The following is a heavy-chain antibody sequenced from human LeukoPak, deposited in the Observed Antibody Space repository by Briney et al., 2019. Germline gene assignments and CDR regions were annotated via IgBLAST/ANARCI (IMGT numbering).Heavy chain of an antibody. V-gene: IGHV3-15*01. J-gene: IGHJ4*02. CDR3: TTDLGLTMIRGVIVN. CDR1: GFTFRNAW. Sequence: GGSLRLSCAASGFTFRNAWMSWVRQAPGKGLEWVGRIKSKGDGETTDYGAPVKGRFTISRDDSKDTLYLQMNSLKTEDTAVYYCTTDLGLTMIRGVIVNWGQGALLTVSS. CDR2: IKSKGDGETT. D-gene: IGHD3-10*01.